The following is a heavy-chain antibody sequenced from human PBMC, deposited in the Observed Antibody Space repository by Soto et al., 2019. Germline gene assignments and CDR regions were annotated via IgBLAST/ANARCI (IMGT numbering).Heavy chain of an antibody. Sequence: PGESLKISCKGSGYKFTNYWLSWVRQTPGKGLEWMGRTDPSDSYINYSPSFRGHVTISIDESISTAHLQWSSLKASDTATYYCAIVTAETAYHYFDFWGQGTLVTVSS. CDR2: TDPSDSYI. CDR1: GYKFTNYW. V-gene: IGHV5-10-1*01. D-gene: IGHD1-1*01. J-gene: IGHJ4*02. CDR3: AIVTAETAYHYFDF.